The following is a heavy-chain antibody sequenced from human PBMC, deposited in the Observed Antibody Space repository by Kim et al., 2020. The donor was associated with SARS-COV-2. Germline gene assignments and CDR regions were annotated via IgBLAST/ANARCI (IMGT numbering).Heavy chain of an antibody. Sequence: SVKVSCKASGGTFSSYAISWVRQAPGQGLEWMGGIIPIFGTANYAQKFQGRVTITADESTSTAYMELSSLRSEDTAVYYCAGKQWLPRVYYYYGMDVWGQGTTVTVSS. D-gene: IGHD6-19*01. CDR3: AGKQWLPRVYYYYGMDV. V-gene: IGHV1-69*13. CDR1: GGTFSSYA. J-gene: IGHJ6*02. CDR2: IIPIFGTA.